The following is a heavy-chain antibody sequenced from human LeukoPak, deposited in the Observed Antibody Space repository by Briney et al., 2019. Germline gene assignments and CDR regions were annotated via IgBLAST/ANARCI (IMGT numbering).Heavy chain of an antibody. D-gene: IGHD1-26*01. CDR3: ARVGSGSFDY. CDR2: NSYSGNT. Sequence: SETLSLTCTVSGGSISSYYWSRIRQTPGKGLEWIGFNSYSGNTNYNPSLKSRVTISVDTSKNHFSLNLDSVTAADTAVYFCARVGSGSFDYWGQGTLVTVSS. CDR1: GGSISSYY. V-gene: IGHV4-59*01. J-gene: IGHJ4*02.